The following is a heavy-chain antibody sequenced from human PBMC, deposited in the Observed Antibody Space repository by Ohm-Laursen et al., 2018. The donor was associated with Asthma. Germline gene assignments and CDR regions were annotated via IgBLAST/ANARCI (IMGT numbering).Heavy chain of an antibody. Sequence: GTLSLTCTVSGGSISSSSYYWGWIRQPPGKGLEWIGSIYYSGSTYYNPSLKSRVTISVDTSKSQFSLKLSSVTAADTAVYYCARRIAAAGTGWFDPWGQGTLVTVSS. D-gene: IGHD6-13*01. CDR1: GGSISSSSYY. CDR2: IYYSGST. V-gene: IGHV4-39*01. J-gene: IGHJ5*02. CDR3: ARRIAAAGTGWFDP.